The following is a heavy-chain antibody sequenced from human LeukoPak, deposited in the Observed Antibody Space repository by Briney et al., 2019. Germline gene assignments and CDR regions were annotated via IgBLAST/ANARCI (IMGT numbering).Heavy chain of an antibody. CDR2: IYYSGGT. Sequence: PSETLSLTCTVSGDSISSYYWSWIRQPPGKGLEWMGYIYYSGGTNYNPSLKSRITISADTSKNQFSLRLSSMTAADTAVYYCARQLYYGMDVWGQGTTVTVYS. D-gene: IGHD1-1*01. V-gene: IGHV4-59*01. CDR1: GDSISSYY. J-gene: IGHJ6*02. CDR3: ARQLYYGMDV.